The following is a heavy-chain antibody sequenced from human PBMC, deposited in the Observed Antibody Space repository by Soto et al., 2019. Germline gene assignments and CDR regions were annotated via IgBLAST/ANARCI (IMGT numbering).Heavy chain of an antibody. D-gene: IGHD1-7*01. CDR2: IWYDGSNK. CDR3: ARDQLRGNWFDP. V-gene: IGHV3-33*01. J-gene: IGHJ5*02. CDR1: GFTFSSYG. Sequence: PGGSLRLSCAASGFTFSSYGMHWVRQAPGKGLEWVAVIWYDGSNKYYADSVKGRFTISRDNSKNTLYLQMNSLRAEDAAVYYCARDQLRGNWFDPWGQGTLVTVSS.